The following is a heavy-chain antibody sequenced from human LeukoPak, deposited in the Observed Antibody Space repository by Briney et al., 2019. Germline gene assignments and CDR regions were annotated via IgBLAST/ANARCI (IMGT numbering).Heavy chain of an antibody. CDR3: ASGYSSGWPDY. V-gene: IGHV4-4*07. Sequence: SETLSLTCTVSGGSISSYYWSWIRQPAGKGLEWIGRIYTSGSTNYNPSLKSRVTMSVDTSKNQFSLKLSSVTAADSAVYYCASGYSSGWPDYWGQGTLVTVSS. CDR1: GGSISSYY. D-gene: IGHD6-19*01. J-gene: IGHJ4*02. CDR2: IYTSGST.